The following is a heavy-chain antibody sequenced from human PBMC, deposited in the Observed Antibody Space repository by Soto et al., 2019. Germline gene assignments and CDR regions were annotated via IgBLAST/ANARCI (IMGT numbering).Heavy chain of an antibody. CDR3: ERANTSRDGYHFDS. Sequence: PVGSLRLSCAASGFIFTDYSMTWIRQAPGKGLEWVSYISNGDETTQYADSVKGRFTVSRENAKKVLFLQMSSLRVDDTAAYYCERANTSRDGYHFDSWGRGALVTVSS. D-gene: IGHD5-18*01. V-gene: IGHV3-11*01. CDR1: GFIFTDYS. J-gene: IGHJ4*02. CDR2: ISNGDETT.